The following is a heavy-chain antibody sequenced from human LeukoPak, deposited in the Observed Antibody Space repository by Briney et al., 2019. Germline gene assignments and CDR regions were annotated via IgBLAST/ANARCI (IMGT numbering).Heavy chain of an antibody. Sequence: SETLSLTCTVSGASVSSGTYYWPWLRQSPGKGLEWIGYIYYTGSTEYNPSLKSRVSISVDPFKNQFSLELSAVSAADTAMYYCAGAPNTAYFDFWGQGTQATVSS. CDR3: AGAPNTAYFDF. CDR2: IYYTGST. V-gene: IGHV4-61*01. J-gene: IGHJ4*02. CDR1: GASVSSGTYY.